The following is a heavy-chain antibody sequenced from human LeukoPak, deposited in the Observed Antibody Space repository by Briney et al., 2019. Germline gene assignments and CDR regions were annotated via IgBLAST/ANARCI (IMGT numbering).Heavy chain of an antibody. J-gene: IGHJ4*02. CDR3: ARDGAILTGYEGFDY. CDR1: GFTFSSYS. V-gene: IGHV3-53*01. D-gene: IGHD3-9*01. CDR2: IYSGGST. Sequence: GGSLRLSCAASGFTFSSYSMNWVRQAPGKGLEWVSVIYSGGSTYYADSVKGRFTISRDNSKNTLYLQMNSLRAEDTAVYYCARDGAILTGYEGFDYWGQGTLVTVSS.